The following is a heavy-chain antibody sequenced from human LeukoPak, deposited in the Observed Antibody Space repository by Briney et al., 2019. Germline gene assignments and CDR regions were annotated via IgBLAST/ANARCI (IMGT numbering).Heavy chain of an antibody. V-gene: IGHV3-30*18. CDR3: AKTLGGSFDY. CDR2: ISYDGSKR. CDR1: GFTFSSDG. Sequence: GGTLRLSCAVSGFTFSSDGMHWGRQAPGTGLEWVSVISYDGSKRYYADSVKARFTISRDNSKNPLYLQMNSLGADDTAVYYCAKTLGGSFDYWGQGTLVTVSS. J-gene: IGHJ4*02.